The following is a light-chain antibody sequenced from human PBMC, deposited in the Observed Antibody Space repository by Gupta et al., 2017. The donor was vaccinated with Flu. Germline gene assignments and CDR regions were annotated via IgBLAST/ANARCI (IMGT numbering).Light chain of an antibody. CDR3: QKYNNAPNT. CDR1: QGISNY. J-gene: IGKJ2*01. CDR2: AAS. V-gene: IGKV1-27*01. Sequence: PSSLSASVGDRVTITCRASQGISNYLAWYQQKPGKVPKLLIYAASTLKSGVPSRFIGSGSGTDFTLTISSLQPEDVATYYCQKYNNAPNTFGQGTKLEIK.